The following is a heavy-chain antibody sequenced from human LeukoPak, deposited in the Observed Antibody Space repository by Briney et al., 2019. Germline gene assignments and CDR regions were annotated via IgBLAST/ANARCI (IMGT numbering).Heavy chain of an antibody. Sequence: SETLSLTCTVSGASISSSGFYWAWIRQPPGKGLEWIGSISYSGTTSYKASLKSRVSISGDTSNNQFTLKLSSVTAADTAMYYCARHGGVWGQGTQVTVSS. CDR2: ISYSGTT. CDR1: GASISSSGFY. D-gene: IGHD3-3*01. J-gene: IGHJ4*02. CDR3: ARHGGV. V-gene: IGHV4-39*01.